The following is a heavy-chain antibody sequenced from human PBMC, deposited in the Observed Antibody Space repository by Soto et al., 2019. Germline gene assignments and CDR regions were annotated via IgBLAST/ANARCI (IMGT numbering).Heavy chain of an antibody. CDR2: INAGRGKT. D-gene: IGHD4-17*01. Sequence: QGPLVQSGAEVKKPVASVKVSCGTSGFSFTSYSFHWVRQAPAQGLQRMGWINAGRGKTKYSQQFQGRVTFTWDTSANTVYMELSRLTSEDTSVFYCARWIDNGYFDYWGQGTLVTVSA. CDR3: ARWIDNGYFDY. CDR1: GFSFTSYS. J-gene: IGHJ4*02. V-gene: IGHV1-3*01.